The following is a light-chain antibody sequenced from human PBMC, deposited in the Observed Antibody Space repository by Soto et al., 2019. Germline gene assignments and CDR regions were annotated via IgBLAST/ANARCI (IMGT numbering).Light chain of an antibody. Sequence: DIQMTQSPSSLSASVGDRVTITCRASQSISSYLNWYQQKPGKAPKLLIYAASSLQIGVPSRFSSSGSGTDLTLTISSLQPEDFATYYCQQSYSTPYTFGQGTKLEIK. CDR2: AAS. CDR3: QQSYSTPYT. CDR1: QSISSY. J-gene: IGKJ2*01. V-gene: IGKV1-39*01.